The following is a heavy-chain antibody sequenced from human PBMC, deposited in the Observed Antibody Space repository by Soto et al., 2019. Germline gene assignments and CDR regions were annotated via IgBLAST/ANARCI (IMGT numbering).Heavy chain of an antibody. CDR1: GYTFTRYY. D-gene: IGHD2-15*01. J-gene: IGHJ6*02. Sequence: ASGKVSCKASGYTFTRYYRQGVRQAAGQGREWMGIINPSGGSTSYAQKFQGRVTMTRDTSTSTVYMELSSLRSEDTAVYYCARHRFNSSGGRCYTATVGSYYYYGMDAWGQVITVTVSS. V-gene: IGHV1-46*01. CDR2: INPSGGST. CDR3: ARHRFNSSGGRCYTATVGSYYYYGMDA.